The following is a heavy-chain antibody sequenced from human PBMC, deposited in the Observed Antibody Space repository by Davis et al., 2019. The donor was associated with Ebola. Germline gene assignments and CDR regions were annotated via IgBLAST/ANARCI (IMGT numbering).Heavy chain of an antibody. CDR3: ARAVSDVTTSWFDP. V-gene: IGHV3-7*01. J-gene: IGHJ5*02. CDR2: IKQDGSEK. Sequence: PGGSLRLSCAASGFTFSSYWMSWVRQAPGKGLEWVANIKQDGSEKYYVDSVKGRFTISRDNAKNSLYLQMNSLRAEDTAVYYCARAVSDVTTSWFDPWGQGTLVTVSS. CDR1: GFTFSSYW. D-gene: IGHD4-11*01.